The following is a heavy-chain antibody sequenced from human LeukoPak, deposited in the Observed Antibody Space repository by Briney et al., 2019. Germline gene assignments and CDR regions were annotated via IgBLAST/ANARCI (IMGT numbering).Heavy chain of an antibody. Sequence: PSQTLSLTCTVSGGSISSGDYYWSWIRQPPGKGLEWIGYIYYSGSTYYNPSLKSRVTISVDTSKNQLSLKLSSVTAADTAVYYCARSQYYYDSSGYYHWGQGTLVTVSS. V-gene: IGHV4-30-4*01. CDR2: IYYSGST. CDR1: GGSISSGDYY. D-gene: IGHD3-22*01. J-gene: IGHJ5*02. CDR3: ARSQYYYDSSGYYH.